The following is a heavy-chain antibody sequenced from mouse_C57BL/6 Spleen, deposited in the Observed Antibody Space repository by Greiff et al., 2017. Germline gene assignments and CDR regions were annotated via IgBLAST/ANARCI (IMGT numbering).Heavy chain of an antibody. Sequence: QVQLQQPGAELVKPGASVKLSCKASGYTFTSYWMHWVKQRPGRGLEWIGRIDPNSGGTKYNEKVKSKATLTVDQPSSTAYRQHSSLTSEDSAVYYCARTAQATPYYYAMDYWGQGTSVTVSS. J-gene: IGHJ4*01. CDR1: GYTFTSYW. D-gene: IGHD3-2*02. CDR3: ARTAQATPYYYAMDY. V-gene: IGHV1-72*01. CDR2: IDPNSGGT.